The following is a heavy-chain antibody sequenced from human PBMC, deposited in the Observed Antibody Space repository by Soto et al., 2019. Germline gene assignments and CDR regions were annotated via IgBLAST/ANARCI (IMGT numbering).Heavy chain of an antibody. CDR3: ARGHIYGDYFDY. J-gene: IGHJ4*02. D-gene: IGHD4-17*01. V-gene: IGHV1-69*02. Sequence: QVQLVQSGAEVKKPGSSVKVSCKASGGTFSSYTISWVRQAPGQGLEWMGRIIPILGIANYAQKFQGRVTITADKSTSTAYMELSSLRSEDTAVYYCARGHIYGDYFDYWGQGTLVTVSS. CDR2: IIPILGIA. CDR1: GGTFSSYT.